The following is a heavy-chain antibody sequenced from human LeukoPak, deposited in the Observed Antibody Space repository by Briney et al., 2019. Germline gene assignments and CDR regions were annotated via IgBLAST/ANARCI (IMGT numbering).Heavy chain of an antibody. V-gene: IGHV3-23*01. CDR3: AKDPRPYDFWTGFYFDW. CDR1: GFTFSSYA. J-gene: IGHJ4*02. D-gene: IGHD3-3*01. Sequence: GGSLRLSCTASGFTSGFTFSSYAMNWVRQAPGQGLEWVSGISGSGGSTYYADSVKGRFTISRDNSKNTLYLQMNSLRAEDTAVYYCAKDPRPYDFWTGFYFDWWGQGTLVTVSS. CDR2: ISGSGGST.